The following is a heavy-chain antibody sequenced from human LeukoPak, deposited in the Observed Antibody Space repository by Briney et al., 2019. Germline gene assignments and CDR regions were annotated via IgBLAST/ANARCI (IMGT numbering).Heavy chain of an antibody. CDR2: INPNSGGT. CDR3: GRVSGGSSYDAFDI. CDR1: GYTFTGYY. J-gene: IGHJ3*02. Sequence: ASVKVSCKASGYTFTGYYMHWVRQAPGQGLEWMGWINPNSGGTNYAQKFQGRVTMTRDTSISTAYMELSRLRSDDTAVYYCGRVSGGSSYDAFDIWGQGTMVTVSS. D-gene: IGHD2-15*01. V-gene: IGHV1-2*02.